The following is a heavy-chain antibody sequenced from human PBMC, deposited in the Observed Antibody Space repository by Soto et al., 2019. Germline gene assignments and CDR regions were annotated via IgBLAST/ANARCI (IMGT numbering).Heavy chain of an antibody. CDR2: INAGNGNT. CDR3: ASKGVAADYYYYYMDV. Sequence: ASVKVSCKASGYTFTSYAMHWVRQAPGQRLEWMGWINAGNGNTKYSQKFQGRVTINRATSARKAYMKLSSLRSEDTAEYYCASKGVAADYYYYYMDVWGKGTTVTVSS. V-gene: IGHV1-3*01. D-gene: IGHD6-25*01. J-gene: IGHJ6*03. CDR1: GYTFTSYA.